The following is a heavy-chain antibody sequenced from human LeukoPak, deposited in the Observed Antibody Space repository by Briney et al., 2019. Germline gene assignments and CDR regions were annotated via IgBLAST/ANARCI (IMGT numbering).Heavy chain of an antibody. D-gene: IGHD3-22*01. J-gene: IGHJ4*02. CDR2: ISAYNGNT. Sequence: ASVKVSCKASGYTFTSYGISWVRQAPGQGLEWMGWISAYNGNTNYAQKLQGRVTMTTDTSTSTAYMELRSLRSDDTAVYYCARPKGDYYDSGGYYQRVGFDYWGQGTLVTVSS. V-gene: IGHV1-18*01. CDR3: ARPKGDYYDSGGYYQRVGFDY. CDR1: GYTFTSYG.